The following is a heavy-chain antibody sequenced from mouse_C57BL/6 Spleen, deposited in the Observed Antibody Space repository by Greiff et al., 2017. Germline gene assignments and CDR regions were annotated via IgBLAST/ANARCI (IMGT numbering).Heavy chain of an antibody. D-gene: IGHD2-3*01. CDR3: ARGRGGYYVYFDV. Sequence: VQLQQSGAELVRPGASVKLSCKASGYTFTDYYINWVKQRPGQGLEWIARIYPGSGNTYYNEKFKGKATLTSEKSSSTAYMQLSSLTSEDSAVYFCARGRGGYYVYFDVWGTGTTVTVSS. J-gene: IGHJ1*03. CDR2: IYPGSGNT. CDR1: GYTFTDYY. V-gene: IGHV1-76*01.